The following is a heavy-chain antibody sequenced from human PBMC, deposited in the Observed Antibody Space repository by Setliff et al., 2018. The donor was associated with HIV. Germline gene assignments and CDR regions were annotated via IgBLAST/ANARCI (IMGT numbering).Heavy chain of an antibody. D-gene: IGHD4-17*01. CDR3: ARVQMAYAAFDV. CDR2: IYFTGSS. Sequence: SETLSLTCTVSGGSISTYYWNWIRQPPGKGLGWIGSIYFTGSSDNNPSLKSRVTLSVDTSKHQFSQKLSSVTAADTAVYYCARVQMAYAAFDVWGQGTMVTVSS. CDR1: GGSISTYY. V-gene: IGHV4-59*01. J-gene: IGHJ3*01.